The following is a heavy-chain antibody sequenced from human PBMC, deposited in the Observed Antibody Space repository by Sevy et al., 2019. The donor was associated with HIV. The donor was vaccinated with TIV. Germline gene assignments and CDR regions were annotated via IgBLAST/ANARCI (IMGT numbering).Heavy chain of an antibody. V-gene: IGHV1-2*02. CDR1: GYTFTGYY. CDR3: ARDKRAISAAAPDWFDP. Sequence: ASVEVSCKASGYTFTGYYIHWVRQAPGQGLEWMGGINPHSGGTNYAQKFQGRVTMTRDTSISTAYMELSRLRSDDTAVYYCARDKRAISAAAPDWFDPWGQGTPVTVSS. D-gene: IGHD6-13*01. J-gene: IGHJ5*02. CDR2: INPHSGGT.